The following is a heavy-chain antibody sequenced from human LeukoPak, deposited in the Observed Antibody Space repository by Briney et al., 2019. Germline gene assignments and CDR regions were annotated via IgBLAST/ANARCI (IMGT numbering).Heavy chain of an antibody. V-gene: IGHV3-23*01. D-gene: IGHD6-13*01. Sequence: GGSLRLSCVVSGFTFSNSAMSWVRQAPGKGLEWVSSLSSSGGSTYYADSVKGRFTISRDNSKNTLYLQMNSLRAEDTAVYYCARDSIAAAGTDYWGQGTLVTVSS. CDR3: ARDSIAAAGTDY. CDR1: GFTFSNSA. J-gene: IGHJ4*02. CDR2: LSSSGGST.